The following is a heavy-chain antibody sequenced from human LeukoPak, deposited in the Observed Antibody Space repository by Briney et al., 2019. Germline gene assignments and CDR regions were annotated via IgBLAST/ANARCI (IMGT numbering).Heavy chain of an antibody. V-gene: IGHV4-39*07. Sequence: PSETLSLTCTVSGGSIISDDFYWGWIHQPPGKGLEWIGSIFYSGNTYYNSSLKSRVTISVDKSKNQFSLILTSVTAADTAVYYCARDCCGYRSWFAPWSQGTLVTVSS. J-gene: IGHJ5*02. CDR2: IFYSGNT. D-gene: IGHD6-25*01. CDR3: ARDCCGYRSWFAP. CDR1: GGSIISDDFY.